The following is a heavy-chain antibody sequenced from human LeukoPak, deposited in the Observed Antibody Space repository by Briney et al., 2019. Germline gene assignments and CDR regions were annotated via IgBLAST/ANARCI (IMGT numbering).Heavy chain of an antibody. CDR3: VTYYFDSSGPKKNY. CDR1: GGSISSYY. CDR2: IYYSGST. D-gene: IGHD3-22*01. J-gene: IGHJ4*02. V-gene: IGHV4-59*12. Sequence: PSETLSLTCTVSGGSISSYYWSWLRQPPGKGLEWIGYIYYSGSTNYNPSPKSRVTISVDTSKNQFSLKLSSVTAADTAVYYCVTYYFDSSGPKKNYWGQGTLVTVSS.